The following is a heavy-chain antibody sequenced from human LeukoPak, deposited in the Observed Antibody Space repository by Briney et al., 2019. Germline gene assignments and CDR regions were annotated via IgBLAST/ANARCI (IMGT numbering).Heavy chain of an antibody. J-gene: IGHJ4*02. D-gene: IGHD5-18*01. V-gene: IGHV3-7*01. Sequence: GGSLRLSCAASGFTFSSYWMSWVRQAPGKGLEWVANIKQDGSEEYYVDSVKGRFTISRDNAKNSLYLQINSLRAEDTAVYSCARDKTRGLGYSYSKSGNYFDYWGQGTLVTVSS. CDR2: IKQDGSEE. CDR1: GFTFSSYW. CDR3: ARDKTRGLGYSYSKSGNYFDY.